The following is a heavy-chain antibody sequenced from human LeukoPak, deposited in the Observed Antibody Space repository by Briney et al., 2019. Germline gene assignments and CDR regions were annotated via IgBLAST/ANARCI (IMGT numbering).Heavy chain of an antibody. D-gene: IGHD6-13*01. V-gene: IGHV1-8*01. CDR1: GYTFTSYD. Sequence: GASVKVSCKASGYTFTSYDINWARQATGQGLEWMGWMNPNSGNTGYAQKFQGRVTMTRNTSISTAYMELSSLRSEDTAVYYCARVRYSSSSKDAFDIWGQGTMVTVSS. CDR2: MNPNSGNT. J-gene: IGHJ3*02. CDR3: ARVRYSSSSKDAFDI.